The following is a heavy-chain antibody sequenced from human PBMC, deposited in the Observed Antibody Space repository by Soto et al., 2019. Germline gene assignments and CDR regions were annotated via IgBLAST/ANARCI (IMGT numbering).Heavy chain of an antibody. CDR3: AKDAPGSGWLSDY. J-gene: IGHJ4*02. CDR2: IGGSGGGT. Sequence: VQLVESGGGVVQPGRSLRLSCAASGFTFSIYAMSWVRQAPGKGLEWVSTIGGSGGGTSYADIVRGRFTISRDNSQNTLYLQMNSLRAEDTAVYYCAKDAPGSGWLSDYWGQGTLVTVSS. CDR1: GFTFSIYA. D-gene: IGHD3-22*01. V-gene: IGHV3-23*04.